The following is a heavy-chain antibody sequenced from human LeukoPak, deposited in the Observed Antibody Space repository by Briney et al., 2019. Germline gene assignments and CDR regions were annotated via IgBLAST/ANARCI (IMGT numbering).Heavy chain of an antibody. CDR3: ARDLSSSWYYFDY. J-gene: IGHJ4*02. Sequence: PSDILSQICTVSAGTSGLYYWSWRRQPAAPGLQWIPPIYTSGGTDYTPSLQSRVTMSVDTSKNQSSLKLSSVTAADTAVYYCARDLSSSWYYFDYWGQGTLVTVSS. V-gene: IGHV4-4*07. CDR1: AGTSGLYY. D-gene: IGHD6-13*01. CDR2: IYTSGGT.